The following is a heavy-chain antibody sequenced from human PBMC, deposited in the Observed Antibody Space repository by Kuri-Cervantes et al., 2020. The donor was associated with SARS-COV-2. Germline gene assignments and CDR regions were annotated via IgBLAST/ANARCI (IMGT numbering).Heavy chain of an antibody. Sequence: ESLKISCTVSGDSTSSYYWSWIRQPPGKGLEWIGYIYYSGSTKYNPSLKSRVTISLNTSKNQFSLKLSSVTAADTAVYYCARGGGYDYPHYWGQGTLVTVSS. V-gene: IGHV4-59*01. CDR2: IYYSGST. D-gene: IGHD3-16*01. CDR1: GDSTSSYY. J-gene: IGHJ4*02. CDR3: ARGGGYDYPHY.